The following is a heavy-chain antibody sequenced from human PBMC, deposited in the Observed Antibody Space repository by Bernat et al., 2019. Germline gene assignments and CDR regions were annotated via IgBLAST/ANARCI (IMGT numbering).Heavy chain of an antibody. CDR1: GFTLSDAW. CDR3: TWLGRDFDY. J-gene: IGHJ4*02. Sequence: EVQLVESGGGLVKPGGSLRLSCSVSGFTLSDAWMSWVRQAQGKGLEWVGRSKGRTGGGTPDYAAPAKGRFTVSRDDSTNTMYLHMNSLTTEDTAVYYCTWLGRDFDYWGQGTQVTVSS. CDR2: SKGRTGGGTP. D-gene: IGHD6-19*01. V-gene: IGHV3-15*01.